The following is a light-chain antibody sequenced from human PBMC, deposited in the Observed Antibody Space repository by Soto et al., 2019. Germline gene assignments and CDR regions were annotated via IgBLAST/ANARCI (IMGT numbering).Light chain of an antibody. V-gene: IGKV3-20*01. CDR1: QSVSSSQ. CDR3: QHYARAVWT. Sequence: IVLTQSPDTLSLSPGERATLSCRASQSVSSSQLVWYQQKPGQAPRLLIYATSSRATGIPDRFSGSWSWTDCTLTVTELETEDVAGPYCQHYARAVWTFGPGTKLEIK. J-gene: IGKJ1*01. CDR2: ATS.